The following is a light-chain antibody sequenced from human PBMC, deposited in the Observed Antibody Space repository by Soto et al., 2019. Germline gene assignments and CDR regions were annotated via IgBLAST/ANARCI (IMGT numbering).Light chain of an antibody. J-gene: IGKJ1*01. Sequence: DIQMTQSPSSVSASVGDRVTMTCRASQGISSWLVWYQQKAGKAPKLLIYAASKLQSGVPSRFSGSGSGTDFTLTISSLQPEDSATYYCQQANSCPQTFGQGTKVEIK. CDR2: AAS. CDR1: QGISSW. V-gene: IGKV1-12*01. CDR3: QQANSCPQT.